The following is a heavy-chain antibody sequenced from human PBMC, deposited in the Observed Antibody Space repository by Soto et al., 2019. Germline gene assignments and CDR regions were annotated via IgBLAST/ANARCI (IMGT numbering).Heavy chain of an antibody. V-gene: IGHV3-21*01. Sequence: EVQLVESGGGLVKPGGSLRLSCAASGFTFSSYSMNWVRQAPGKGLEWVSSISSSSSYIYYADSVKGRFTISRDNAKNSLYLQMNSLRAEDTAVYYCAREPHYYYDSSGYFAYWGKGTLVTVSS. CDR1: GFTFSSYS. D-gene: IGHD3-22*01. CDR2: ISSSSSYI. J-gene: IGHJ4*02. CDR3: AREPHYYYDSSGYFAY.